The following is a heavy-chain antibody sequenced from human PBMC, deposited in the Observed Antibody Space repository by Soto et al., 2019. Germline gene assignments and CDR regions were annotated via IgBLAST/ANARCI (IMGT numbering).Heavy chain of an antibody. CDR3: AKGEWIENSGRYKDTVFDP. V-gene: IGHV3-23*01. D-gene: IGHD3-10*01. CDR1: GLTFSLYG. Sequence: VQLLESGGGLVQPGGSLRLSCAASGLTFSLYGMAWVRQIPGKGLQWVSSITGRGDRTYYADSVTGRFTISRDNSKSTRSLQMSSLRAEDAAVQYCAKGEWIENSGRYKDTVFDPWGQGTLVTVS. CDR2: ITGRGDRT. J-gene: IGHJ5*02.